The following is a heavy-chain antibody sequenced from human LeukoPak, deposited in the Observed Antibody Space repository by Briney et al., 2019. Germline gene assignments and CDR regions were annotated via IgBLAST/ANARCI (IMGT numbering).Heavy chain of an antibody. Sequence: GGSLRLSCAASGFTFSSYWMHWVRQAPGKGLVWVSRINSDGSSTSYADSVKGRFTISRDNAKNTLYLQMNSLRAEDTAVYYCAPSDFEYSGYDSLKYWGQGTLVTVSS. V-gene: IGHV3-74*01. CDR3: APSDFEYSGYDSLKY. J-gene: IGHJ4*02. CDR2: INSDGSST. CDR1: GFTFSSYW. D-gene: IGHD5-12*01.